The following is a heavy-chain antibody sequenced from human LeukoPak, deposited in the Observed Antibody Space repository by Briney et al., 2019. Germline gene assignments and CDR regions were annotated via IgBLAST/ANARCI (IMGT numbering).Heavy chain of an antibody. Sequence: GGSLRLSCAASGFTFSSYAMHWVRQAPGKGLEWVAVISYDGSNKYYADSVKGRFTISRDNSKNTLSLQMNSLRTEDTAVYYCAKEGAYSGSGSYIGHYMDVWGKGTTVTV. J-gene: IGHJ6*03. CDR1: GFTFSSYA. CDR3: AKEGAYSGSGSYIGHYMDV. CDR2: ISYDGSNK. D-gene: IGHD3-10*01. V-gene: IGHV3-30-3*01.